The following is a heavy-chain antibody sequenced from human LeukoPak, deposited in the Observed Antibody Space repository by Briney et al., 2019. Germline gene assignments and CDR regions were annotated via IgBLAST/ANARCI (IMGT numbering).Heavy chain of an antibody. CDR3: ARAGTYCSSTSCLLYWFDP. V-gene: IGHV1-18*04. D-gene: IGHD2-2*01. CDR1: GYTFTSYG. J-gene: IGHJ5*02. Sequence: ASVKVSCKASGYTFTSYGISWVRQAPGQGLEWMGWINAYNGNTSYAQKLQGRVTITTDTSTSTAYMELSSLRSDDTAVYYCARAGTYCSSTSCLLYWFDPWGQGTLVTVSS. CDR2: INAYNGNT.